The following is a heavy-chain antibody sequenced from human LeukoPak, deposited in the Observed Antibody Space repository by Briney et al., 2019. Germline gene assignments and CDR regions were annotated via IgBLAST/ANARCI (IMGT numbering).Heavy chain of an antibody. D-gene: IGHD4-17*01. J-gene: IGHJ4*02. Sequence: PSETLSLTCAVSGGSISSGGYSWSWIRQPPGKGLEWIGDLYYSGSTYYNPSLKSRVTISVDTSKNQFSLKLSSVTAADTAVYYCARETLTVTTVFFDYWGQGTLVTVSS. V-gene: IGHV4-31*11. CDR2: LYYSGST. CDR3: ARETLTVTTVFFDY. CDR1: GGSISSGGYS.